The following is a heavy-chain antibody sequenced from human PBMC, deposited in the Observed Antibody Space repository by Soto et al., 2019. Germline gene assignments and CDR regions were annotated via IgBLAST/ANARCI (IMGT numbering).Heavy chain of an antibody. CDR1: GGSISSGGYY. J-gene: IGHJ4*01. Sequence: QVQLQESGPGLVQPSQTLSLTCTVSGGSISSGGYYWSWIRQHPGTGREWIGHISYRGSTYYNTSLQSRVTISVDTSRNQFSLIVNSVTAADTAVYYCARGVLHWGQGTLVTVSS. CDR2: ISYRGST. V-gene: IGHV4-31*03. CDR3: ARGVLH.